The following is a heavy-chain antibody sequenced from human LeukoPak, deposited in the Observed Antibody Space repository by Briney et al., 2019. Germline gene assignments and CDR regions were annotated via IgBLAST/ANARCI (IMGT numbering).Heavy chain of an antibody. V-gene: IGHV1-46*01. CDR3: AVGIYDFWSGYSGAFDI. J-gene: IGHJ3*02. CDR1: GYTFTSYY. Sequence: ASVKVSCKASGYTFTSYYMHWVRQAPGQGLEWMGIINPSGGSTSYAQKFQGRVTMTRDMPTSTVYMELSSLRSEDTAVYYCAVGIYDFWSGYSGAFDIWGQGTMVTVSS. CDR2: INPSGGST. D-gene: IGHD3-3*01.